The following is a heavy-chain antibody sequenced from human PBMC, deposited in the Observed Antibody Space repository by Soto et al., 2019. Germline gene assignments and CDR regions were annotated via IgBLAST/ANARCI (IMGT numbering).Heavy chain of an antibody. J-gene: IGHJ5*02. D-gene: IGHD1-26*01. CDR1: GFSLSTSGVG. CDR3: ARTSGSYFLDP. V-gene: IGHV2-5*01. CDR2: IYWNDDK. Sequence: QITLKESGPTLVKPTQTLTLTCTFSGFSLSTSGVGVGWIRQPPGKALEWLALIYWNDDKRYSPSLKSRLTITKDTSKNQVVLTMTNMDPVDTAAYYCARTSGSYFLDPWGQGTLVTVSS.